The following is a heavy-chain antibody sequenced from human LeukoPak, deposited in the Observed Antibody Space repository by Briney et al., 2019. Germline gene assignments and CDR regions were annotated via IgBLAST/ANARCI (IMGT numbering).Heavy chain of an antibody. V-gene: IGHV3-74*01. J-gene: IGHJ4*02. CDR1: GFTFINYW. D-gene: IGHD6-19*01. CDR3: ARVGYTSGWYRN. Sequence: GGSLRLSCAASGFTFINYWMHWVRQAPGKGLVWVSRINGVGTTISYADSVKGRFTISRDNSKNTLYLQMNSLRAEDTAVYYCARVGYTSGWYRNWGQGTLVTVSS. CDR2: INGVGTTI.